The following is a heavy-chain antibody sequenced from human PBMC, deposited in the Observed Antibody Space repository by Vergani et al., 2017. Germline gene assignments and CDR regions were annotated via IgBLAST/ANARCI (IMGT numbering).Heavy chain of an antibody. Sequence: EVQLVESGGGLVQPGGSLRLSCAASGFTFSSYWMSWVRQAPGKGLEWVANIKQDGSEKDYVDSVKGRFTISRDNAKNSLFLQMNSLRAEDTAVYYCARGPYSSGWYSGFDYWGQGTLVTVSS. J-gene: IGHJ4*02. CDR3: ARGPYSSGWYSGFDY. CDR1: GFTFSSYW. CDR2: IKQDGSEK. D-gene: IGHD6-19*01. V-gene: IGHV3-7*01.